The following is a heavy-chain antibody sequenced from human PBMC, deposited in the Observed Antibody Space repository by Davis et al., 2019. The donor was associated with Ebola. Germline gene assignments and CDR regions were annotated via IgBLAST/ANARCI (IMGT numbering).Heavy chain of an antibody. CDR3: ARDMKPAAMFGTKYYYYGMDV. J-gene: IGHJ6*02. D-gene: IGHD2-2*01. Sequence: GESLKISCAASGFTFSGSAMHWVRQASGKGLEWVGRIRSKANSYATAYAASVKGRFTISRDDSKNTAYLQMNSLRAEDTAVYYCARDMKPAAMFGTKYYYYGMDVWGQGTTVTVSS. CDR2: IRSKANSYAT. V-gene: IGHV3-73*01. CDR1: GFTFSGSA.